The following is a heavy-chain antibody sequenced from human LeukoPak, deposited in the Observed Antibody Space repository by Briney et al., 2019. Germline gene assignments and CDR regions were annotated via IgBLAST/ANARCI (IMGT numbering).Heavy chain of an antibody. V-gene: IGHV4-61*02. Sequence: PSETLSLTCTVSGGSLSSGNYYRSWIRHPAGEGLEWIGRIDNSGGINYNPSLRSRVTISLDTSKNQFSLNLTSVTAADTAVYYCARGDWFDPWGQGTLVAVSS. J-gene: IGHJ5*02. CDR1: GGSLSSGNYY. CDR2: IDNSGGI. CDR3: ARGDWFDP.